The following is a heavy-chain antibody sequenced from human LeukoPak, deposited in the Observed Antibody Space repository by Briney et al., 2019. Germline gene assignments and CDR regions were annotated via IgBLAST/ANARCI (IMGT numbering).Heavy chain of an antibody. D-gene: IGHD4-17*01. CDR1: GASLSTYY. V-gene: IGHV4-59*08. CDR3: ARALLYDYGDYGGWFDP. CDR2: IYYSGST. J-gene: IGHJ5*02. Sequence: PSETLSLTCTVSGASLSTYYWNWIRQPPGKGLEYIGYIYYSGSTYYNPSLKSRVTISVDTSKNQFSLKLSSVTTADTAVYYCARALLYDYGDYGGWFDPWGQGTLVTVSS.